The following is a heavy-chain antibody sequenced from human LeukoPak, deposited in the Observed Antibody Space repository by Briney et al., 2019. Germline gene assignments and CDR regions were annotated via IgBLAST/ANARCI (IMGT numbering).Heavy chain of an antibody. D-gene: IGHD2-2*01. CDR3: ALVTVVPAALVDY. CDR1: GYSFTSYW. Sequence: GESLKISCKGSGYSFTSYWIGWVRQMPGKGLEWMGIIYPGDSDTRYSPSFQGQVTISADKSISTAYLQWSSLKASDTAMYYCALVTVVPAALVDYWGQGTLVTVSS. J-gene: IGHJ4*02. CDR2: IYPGDSDT. V-gene: IGHV5-51*01.